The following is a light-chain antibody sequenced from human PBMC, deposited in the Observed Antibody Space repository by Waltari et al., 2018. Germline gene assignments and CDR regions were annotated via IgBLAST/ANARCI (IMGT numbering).Light chain of an antibody. CDR1: QDISNF. CDR2: AAS. V-gene: IGKV1-27*01. CDR3: QKYNSALYT. J-gene: IGKJ2*01. Sequence: DIQMTQSPSSLSASVGDRVTITCRASQDISNFLAWYQQKPGKVPKLLIYAASTLHSGVPSRFSGSGSGTDFTLTISSLQPEDVATYYCQKYNSALYTFGQGTRLEIK.